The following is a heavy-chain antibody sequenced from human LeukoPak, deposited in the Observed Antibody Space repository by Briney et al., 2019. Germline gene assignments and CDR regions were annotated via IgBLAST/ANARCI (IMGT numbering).Heavy chain of an antibody. J-gene: IGHJ3*02. V-gene: IGHV1-2*02. Sequence: ASVKVSCKASGGTFSSYSITWVRQAPGQGLEWMGWINPNSGGTNYAQKFQGRVTMTRDTSISTAYMELSRLRSDDTAVYYCARGSSSWPKDAFDIWGQGTMVTVSS. CDR2: INPNSGGT. CDR3: ARGSSSWPKDAFDI. CDR1: GGTFSSYS. D-gene: IGHD6-13*01.